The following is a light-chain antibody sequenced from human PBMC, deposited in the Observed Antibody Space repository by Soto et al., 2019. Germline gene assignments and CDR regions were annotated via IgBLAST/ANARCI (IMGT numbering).Light chain of an antibody. V-gene: IGLV2-14*01. CDR3: SSYTSSSTYV. J-gene: IGLJ1*01. CDR2: DVS. CDR1: SSDVGGYDY. Sequence: QSVLTQPASVSGSPGQSIAISCTGTSSDVGGYDYVSWYQQHPCKAPKLMIYDVSNRPSGFSNRFSGSKSDNTASLTISGLQAEDEADYYCSSYTSSSTYVFGTGTKVTVL.